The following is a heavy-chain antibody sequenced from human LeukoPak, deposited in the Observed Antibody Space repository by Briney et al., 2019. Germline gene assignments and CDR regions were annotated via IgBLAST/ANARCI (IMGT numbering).Heavy chain of an antibody. D-gene: IGHD3-9*01. CDR3: ARDRDQLRYFDWSLDY. V-gene: IGHV3-21*01. Sequence: PGGSLRLSCAASGFTFSSYSMNWVRHAPGKGLELVSSISSSSSYIYYADSVKGRFTISRDNAKNSLYLQMNSLGAEDTAVYYCARDRDQLRYFDWSLDYWGQGTLVTVSS. CDR1: GFTFSSYS. CDR2: ISSSSSYI. J-gene: IGHJ4*02.